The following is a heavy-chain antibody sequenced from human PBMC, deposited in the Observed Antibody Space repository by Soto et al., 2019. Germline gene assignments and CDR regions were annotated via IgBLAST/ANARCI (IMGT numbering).Heavy chain of an antibody. CDR1: GGSISSSSYY. CDR2: IYYSGST. CDR3: SSAQTNCSGGSCHSNWFDP. V-gene: IGHV4-39*01. J-gene: IGHJ5*02. D-gene: IGHD2-15*01. Sequence: SETLSLTCTVSGGSISSSSYYWGWIRQPPGKGLKWIGSIYYSGSTYYNTSLKSRVTISVDTSKNQFSLKLSSVTVADTALYFCSSAQTNCSGGSCHSNWFDPWGQGTLVTVSS.